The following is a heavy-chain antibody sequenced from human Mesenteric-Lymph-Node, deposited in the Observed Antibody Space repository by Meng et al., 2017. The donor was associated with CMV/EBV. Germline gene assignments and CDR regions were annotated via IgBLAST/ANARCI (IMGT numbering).Heavy chain of an antibody. Sequence: YIFTSYGISWGRQAPGQGLEWMGWISAYNGNTNYAQKFQGRVTMTTDTSTSTAYMELRSLRSDDTAVYYCALGGYCSGGSCYSDFDYWGQGTLVTVSS. V-gene: IGHV1-18*04. D-gene: IGHD2-15*01. J-gene: IGHJ4*02. CDR2: ISAYNGNT. CDR3: ALGGYCSGGSCYSDFDY. CDR1: YIFTSYG.